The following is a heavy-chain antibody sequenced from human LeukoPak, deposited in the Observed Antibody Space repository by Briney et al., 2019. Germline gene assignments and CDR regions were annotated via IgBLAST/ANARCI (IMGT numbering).Heavy chain of an antibody. CDR3: ATSRTGYSPNY. V-gene: IGHV5-51*01. CDR1: GYSFTSYW. J-gene: IGHJ4*02. D-gene: IGHD3-9*01. CDR2: IYPGDSDT. Sequence: GASLQISCKGSGYSFTSYWIGWGRQLPGKGLEWMGIIYPGDSDTRYSPSFQGQVTISADKSISTAYLQWSSLKASDTAMYYCATSRTGYSPNYWGQGTLVTVSS.